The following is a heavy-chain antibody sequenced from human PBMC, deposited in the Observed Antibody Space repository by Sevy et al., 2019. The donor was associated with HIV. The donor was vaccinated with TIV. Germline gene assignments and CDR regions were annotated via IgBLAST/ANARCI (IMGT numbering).Heavy chain of an antibody. Sequence: ASVKVSCEASGCTFTSYRIYWVRQAPGQGLEWMGWISPFNGDTNYALKFQGRVTMITDTSTGTAYMELRSLRSDDTAVYYCARAYCRSCSCYSLAYWGQGALVTVSS. D-gene: IGHD2-15*01. V-gene: IGHV1-18*01. CDR2: ISPFNGDT. CDR3: ARAYCRSCSCYSLAY. CDR1: GCTFTSYR. J-gene: IGHJ4*01.